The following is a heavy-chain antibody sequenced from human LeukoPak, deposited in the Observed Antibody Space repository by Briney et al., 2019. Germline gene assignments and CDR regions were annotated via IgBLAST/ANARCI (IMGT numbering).Heavy chain of an antibody. J-gene: IGHJ4*02. CDR3: ARVDYTDEGFAY. CDR1: GFTFKNYW. Sequence: GGSLRLSCAASGFTFKNYWMTWGRQAPGKGLEWVANIKHDGSEKNYVDSVKGRFTISRDNAKNSLSLQMNSLRAEDTALYYCARVDYTDEGFAYWGQGTLVTVSS. D-gene: IGHD4-11*01. CDR2: IKHDGSEK. V-gene: IGHV3-7*01.